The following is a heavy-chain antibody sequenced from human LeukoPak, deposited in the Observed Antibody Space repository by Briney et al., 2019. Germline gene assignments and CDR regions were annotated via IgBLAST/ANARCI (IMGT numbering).Heavy chain of an antibody. CDR3: ARGGGITIFGEFDY. J-gene: IGHJ4*02. D-gene: IGHD3-3*01. CDR2: ISYDGSNK. CDR1: GFTFSSYA. Sequence: GGSLRLSCAASGFTFSSYAMHWVRQAPGKGLEWVAVISYDGSNKYYADSVKGRFTISRDNSKNTLYLQMNGLRAEDTAVYYCARGGGITIFGEFDYWGQGTLVTVSS. V-gene: IGHV3-30-3*01.